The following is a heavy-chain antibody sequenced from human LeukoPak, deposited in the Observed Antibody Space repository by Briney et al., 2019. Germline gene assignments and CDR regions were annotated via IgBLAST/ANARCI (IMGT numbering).Heavy chain of an antibody. Sequence: SETLSLTCAVYGGSFSGYYWSWIRQPPGKGLEWIGEINHSGSTNYNPSLKSRVTISVDTSKNQFSLKLSSVTGADTAVYYCARDYAVTTYYYYGMDVWGQGTTVTVSS. CDR1: GGSFSGYY. CDR3: ARDYAVTTYYYYGMDV. V-gene: IGHV4-34*01. D-gene: IGHD3-16*01. CDR2: INHSGST. J-gene: IGHJ6*02.